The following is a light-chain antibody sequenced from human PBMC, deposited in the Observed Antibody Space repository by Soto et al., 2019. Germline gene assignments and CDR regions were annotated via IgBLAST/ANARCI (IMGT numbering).Light chain of an antibody. CDR3: QQYGSSVT. Sequence: ETVVNHTTGTQSWAAGERSTLCWRASQSVSSSYLAWYQQKPGQAPRLLIYGASSRATGIPDRFSGSGSGTYFTLTISRLEPEDFAVYYCQQYGSSVTVGRGTKVDIK. CDR1: QSVSSSY. J-gene: IGKJ3*01. CDR2: GAS. V-gene: IGKV3-20*01.